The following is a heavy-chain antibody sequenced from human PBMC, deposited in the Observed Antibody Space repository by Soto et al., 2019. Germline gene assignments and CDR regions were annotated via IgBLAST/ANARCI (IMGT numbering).Heavy chain of an antibody. D-gene: IGHD4-17*01. Sequence: SETLSLTCSFYGGSFSGYYWSWIRQPPGKGLEWIGEINHSGSTNYNPSLKSRVTISVDTSKNQFSLKLSSVTAADTAVYYCAREGDYAPNWFDPWGQGTLVTSPQ. V-gene: IGHV4-34*01. J-gene: IGHJ5*02. CDR3: AREGDYAPNWFDP. CDR2: INHSGST. CDR1: GGSFSGYY.